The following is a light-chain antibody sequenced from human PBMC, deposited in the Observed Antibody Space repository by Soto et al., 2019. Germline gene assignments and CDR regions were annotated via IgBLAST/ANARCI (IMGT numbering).Light chain of an antibody. CDR1: QDISSF. Sequence: DIQLTQSPSSLSASVGDRVTITCQASQDISSFLNWYQHKPGKAPKLLIYDAANLKTGVPSRFSGSGSGTDFTFTISSLQPEDIATYYCQQYNNFPVFGPGTKVDIK. CDR3: QQYNNFPV. CDR2: DAA. V-gene: IGKV1-33*01. J-gene: IGKJ1*01.